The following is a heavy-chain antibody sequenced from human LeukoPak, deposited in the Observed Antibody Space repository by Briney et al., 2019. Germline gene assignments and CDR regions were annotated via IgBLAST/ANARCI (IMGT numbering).Heavy chain of an antibody. CDR1: DDSISSYY. CDR3: ARHWGNGDYTAFDY. D-gene: IGHD4-17*01. V-gene: IGHV4-59*08. Sequence: SETLSLTCTVSDDSISSYYWSWIRQPPGKGLEWIAYIYYSGTTNYNPSLKSRATISVDTSKNQFSLKLTSVTAADTAVYYCARHWGNGDYTAFDYWGQGTLVTVSS. J-gene: IGHJ4*02. CDR2: IYYSGTT.